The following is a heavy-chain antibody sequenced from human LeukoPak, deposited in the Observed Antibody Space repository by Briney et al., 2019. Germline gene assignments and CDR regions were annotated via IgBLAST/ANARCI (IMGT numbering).Heavy chain of an antibody. D-gene: IGHD2-15*01. V-gene: IGHV1-18*01. Sequence: GASVKVSCKASGYTCTSIGISWVRQAPGQGLEWMGWISPYNGNTDYAQKLQGRVTMTTDTSTNTAYMELRSLRSDDTAVYYCAGVVAATLIYWGQGTLVTVSS. CDR3: AGVVAATLIY. J-gene: IGHJ4*02. CDR1: GYTCTSIG. CDR2: ISPYNGNT.